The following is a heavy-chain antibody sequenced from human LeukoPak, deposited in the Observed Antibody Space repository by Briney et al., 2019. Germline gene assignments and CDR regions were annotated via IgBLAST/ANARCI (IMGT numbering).Heavy chain of an antibody. CDR3: ARKRWLQSEFDY. D-gene: IGHD5-24*01. Sequence: PGRSLRLSCAASGFTFSSYAMHWVRQAPGKGLEWVAVISYDGSNKYYADSVKGRFTISRDNSKNTLYLQMNSLRAEDTAVYYCARKRWLQSEFDYWGQGTLVTVSS. J-gene: IGHJ4*02. CDR1: GFTFSSYA. CDR2: ISYDGSNK. V-gene: IGHV3-30*14.